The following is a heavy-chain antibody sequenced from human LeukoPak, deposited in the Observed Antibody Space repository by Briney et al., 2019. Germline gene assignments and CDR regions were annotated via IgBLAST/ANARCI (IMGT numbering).Heavy chain of an antibody. CDR3: ARPYGSGIFDY. Sequence: SGPTLVKPTQTLTLTCTFSGFSLSTSGVGVGWIRQPPGKALEWLALIYWDDDNRYSPSLKSRLTITKDTSKNQVVLTMTNMDPVDTATYYCARPYGSGIFDYWGQGTLVTVSS. CDR1: GFSLSTSGVG. V-gene: IGHV2-5*02. CDR2: IYWDDDN. J-gene: IGHJ4*02. D-gene: IGHD3-10*01.